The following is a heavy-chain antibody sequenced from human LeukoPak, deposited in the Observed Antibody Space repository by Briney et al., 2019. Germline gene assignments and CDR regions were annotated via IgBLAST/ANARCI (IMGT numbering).Heavy chain of an antibody. CDR1: GFSFSSYS. CDR3: ARDPTARYCSGGSCRYFDY. J-gene: IGHJ4*02. V-gene: IGHV3-21*01. D-gene: IGHD2-15*01. CDR2: ISSSSSYI. Sequence: GGSLRLSCAASGFSFSSYSMNWVRQAPGKGLEWVSSISSSSSYIYYADSVKGRFTISRDNAKNSLYLQMNSLRAEDTAVYYCARDPTARYCSGGSCRYFDYWGQGTLVTVSS.